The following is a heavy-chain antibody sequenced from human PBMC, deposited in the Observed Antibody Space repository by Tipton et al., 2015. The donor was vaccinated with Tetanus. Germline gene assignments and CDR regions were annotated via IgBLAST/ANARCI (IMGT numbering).Heavy chain of an antibody. D-gene: IGHD3-10*01. V-gene: IGHV1-2*02. CDR2: INSNNGGT. CDR3: ARELGGSGFPDY. Sequence: QVQLVQSGAEVKKPGSSVKVSCKASGDTFSSYAISWMRQAPGQGLEWMGCINSNNGGTNYAQKFQGSVTMTRDTSISTAYMELSRLRSDDTAVYYCARELGGSGFPDYWGQGTLVTVSS. CDR1: GDTFSSYA. J-gene: IGHJ4*02.